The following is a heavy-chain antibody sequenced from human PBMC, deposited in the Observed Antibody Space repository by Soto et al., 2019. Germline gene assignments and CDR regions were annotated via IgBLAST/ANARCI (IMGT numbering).Heavy chain of an antibody. CDR1: GGSISSGGYY. D-gene: IGHD3-3*01. V-gene: IGHV4-31*03. Sequence: SEPLSLTCTVSGGSISSGGYYWSWIHQHPGKGLEWIGYIYYSGSTYYNPSLKSRVTISVDTSKNQFSLKLSSVTAADTAVYYCARGFRILRFLEWSMSFDYWGQGTLVTVSS. J-gene: IGHJ4*02. CDR2: IYYSGST. CDR3: ARGFRILRFLEWSMSFDY.